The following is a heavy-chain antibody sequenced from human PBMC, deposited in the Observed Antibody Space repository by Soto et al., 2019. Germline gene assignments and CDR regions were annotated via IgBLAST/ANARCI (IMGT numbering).Heavy chain of an antibody. CDR2: IKSKTDGGTT. Sequence: GGSLRLSCAASGFTFSNAWMSWVRQAPGKGLEWVGRIKSKTDGGTTDYAAPVKGRFTISRDDSKNTLYLQMSSLKTEDTAVYYCTTDRQQQLVHYYYGMDVWGQGTTVTVS. J-gene: IGHJ6*02. CDR3: TTDRQQQLVHYYYGMDV. V-gene: IGHV3-15*01. CDR1: GFTFSNAW. D-gene: IGHD6-13*01.